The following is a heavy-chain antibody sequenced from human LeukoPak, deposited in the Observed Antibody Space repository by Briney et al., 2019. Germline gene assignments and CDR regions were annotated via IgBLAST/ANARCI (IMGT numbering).Heavy chain of an antibody. CDR1: GGSFSSYY. CDR2: IYYSGST. J-gene: IGHJ3*02. CDR3: ATRQSYGGNSAAFDI. Sequence: SETLSLTCTVSGGSFSSYYWSWIRQPPGKGLEWIGYIYYSGSTNYNPSLKSRVTISVDTSKNQFSLKLSSVTAADTAVYYCATRQSYGGNSAAFDIWGQGTMVTVSS. D-gene: IGHD4-23*01. V-gene: IGHV4-59*01.